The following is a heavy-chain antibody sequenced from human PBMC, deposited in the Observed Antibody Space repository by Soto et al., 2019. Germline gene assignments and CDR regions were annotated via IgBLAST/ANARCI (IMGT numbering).Heavy chain of an antibody. Sequence: EVQLLESGGGLVQPGGSLRLSCAASGFTFSFCAMSWVRQAPGKGLEWVSSIRGSGGDTYYADSVRGRFTISRDNSKNTLYLQMNSLRVEDTAVYYCVKGHSASYYYFDYWSQGTLVTVSS. CDR2: IRGSGGDT. D-gene: IGHD3-22*01. CDR1: GFTFSFCA. V-gene: IGHV3-23*01. CDR3: VKGHSASYYYFDY. J-gene: IGHJ4*02.